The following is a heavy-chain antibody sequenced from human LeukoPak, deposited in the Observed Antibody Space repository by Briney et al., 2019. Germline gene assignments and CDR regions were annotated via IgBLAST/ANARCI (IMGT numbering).Heavy chain of an antibody. J-gene: IGHJ4*02. V-gene: IGHV5-51*01. CDR2: IYPGDSDT. D-gene: IGHD5-18*01. CDR1: GYSFTSYW. Sequence: GESLKISCKGSGYSFTSYWIGWVRQMPGKGLEWMGIIYPGDSDTRYNPSFQGQVTISADKSISTAYLQWNSLKASDTAMYYCARRHKRGAYSYGVDYWGQGTLVTVSS. CDR3: ARRHKRGAYSYGVDY.